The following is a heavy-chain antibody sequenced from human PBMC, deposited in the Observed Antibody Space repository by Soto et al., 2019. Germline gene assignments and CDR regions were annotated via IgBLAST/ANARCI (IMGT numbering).Heavy chain of an antibody. CDR1: GGTFSSYP. J-gene: IGHJ4*02. V-gene: IGHV1-69*02. CDR3: ARPTSTGTTSGYYLDY. CDR2: IIPIRDIT. Sequence: QVQLVQSGAEVKKPGSSVKVSCKASGGTFSSYPISWVRQAPGQGLEWMGRIIPIRDITDYAQRFQGRVTITADKSTSTAYMELSSLSSDDTAVYYCARPTSTGTTSGYYLDYWGQGTLVTVSS. D-gene: IGHD1-7*01.